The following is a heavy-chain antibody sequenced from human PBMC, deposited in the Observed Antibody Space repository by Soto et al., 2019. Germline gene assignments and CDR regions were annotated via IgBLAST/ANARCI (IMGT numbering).Heavy chain of an antibody. Sequence: GGSLRLSCAASGFTVSSYSMKWVRQAPGKGLEWVSYISSSTSTIYYADSVKGRFTISRDNAKNSLYLQMDSLRDEDTAVYYCARGGHYYYYGMDVWGQGTTVTVSS. V-gene: IGHV3-48*02. J-gene: IGHJ6*02. CDR1: GFTVSSYS. D-gene: IGHD2-15*01. CDR2: ISSSTSTI. CDR3: ARGGHYYYYGMDV.